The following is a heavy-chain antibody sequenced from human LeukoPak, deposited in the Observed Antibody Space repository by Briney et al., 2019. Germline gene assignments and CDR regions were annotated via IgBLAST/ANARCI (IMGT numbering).Heavy chain of an antibody. D-gene: IGHD2-21*02. J-gene: IGHJ3*02. CDR2: IHKDGSNK. V-gene: IGHV3-7*05. Sequence: GGPLRLPCVLSGFPFSRYWMNWARQARGKGLEWVANIHKDGSNKYSVDSMKGLFTISRDNTNNSLYLQMNSMSAENTALYCCARTLLLGTPSAFDICSGGEWSASLQ. CDR3: ARTLLLGTPSAFDI. CDR1: GFPFSRYW.